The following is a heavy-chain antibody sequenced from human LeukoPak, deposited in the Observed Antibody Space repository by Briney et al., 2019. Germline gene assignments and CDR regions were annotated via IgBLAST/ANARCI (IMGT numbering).Heavy chain of an antibody. V-gene: IGHV4-34*01. J-gene: IGHJ6*02. Sequence: SETLSLTCAVYGGSFSGYYWSWIRQPPGKGLEWIGEINHSGSTNYNPSLKSRVTISVDTSKNQFSLKLSSVTAADTAVYYCARGGSGRTDYYYYYGMDVWGQGTTVTVSS. CDR1: GGSFSGYY. CDR2: INHSGST. D-gene: IGHD3-10*01. CDR3: ARGGSGRTDYYYYYGMDV.